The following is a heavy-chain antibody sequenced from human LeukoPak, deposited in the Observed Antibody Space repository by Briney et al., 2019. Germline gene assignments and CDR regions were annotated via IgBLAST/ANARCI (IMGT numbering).Heavy chain of an antibody. V-gene: IGHV3-21*01. CDR2: ISSNTSYI. J-gene: IGHJ4*02. CDR3: ARDRNYDFWSGYSF. CDR1: GFTFSSYN. Sequence: GGSLRLSCAASGFTFSSYNMNWVCQAPGKGLEWVSSISSNTSYIYYADSVKGRFTISRDNAKNSLYLQMNSLRAEDTAVYYCARDRNYDFWSGYSFWGQGILVTVSS. D-gene: IGHD3-3*01.